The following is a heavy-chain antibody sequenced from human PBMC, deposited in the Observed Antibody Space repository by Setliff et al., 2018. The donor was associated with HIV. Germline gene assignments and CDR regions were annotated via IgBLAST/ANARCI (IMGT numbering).Heavy chain of an antibody. D-gene: IGHD4-17*01. V-gene: IGHV7-4-1*02. CDR1: GYSFTNYA. Sequence: GASVKVSCKASGYSFTNYAINWVRQAPGQGLEWMGWIKTDSGSPTYAQDFTGRSVFSVDTSVTTAYLQISSLKAEDTAVYYCARALYGDYGGDLNWLDPWGQGTLVTVSS. CDR3: ARALYGDYGGDLNWLDP. J-gene: IGHJ5*02. CDR2: IKTDSGSP.